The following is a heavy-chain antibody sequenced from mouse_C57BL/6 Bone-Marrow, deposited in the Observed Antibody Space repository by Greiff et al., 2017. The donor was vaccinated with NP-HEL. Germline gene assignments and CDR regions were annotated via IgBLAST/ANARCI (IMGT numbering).Heavy chain of an antibody. CDR2: IDPSDSYT. CDR3: ARDDWDGAMDY. V-gene: IGHV1-69*01. CDR1: GYTFTSYW. Sequence: QVQLQQSGAELVMPGASVKLSCKASGYTFTSYWMHWVKQRPGQGLEWIGEIDPSDSYTNYNQKFKGKSTLTVDKSSSTAYMQLSSLTSEDSAVYYCARDDWDGAMDYWGQGTSVTVSS. J-gene: IGHJ4*01. D-gene: IGHD4-1*01.